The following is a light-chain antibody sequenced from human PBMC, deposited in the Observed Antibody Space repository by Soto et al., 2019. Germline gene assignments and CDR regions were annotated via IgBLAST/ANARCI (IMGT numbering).Light chain of an antibody. CDR1: HSIANS. J-gene: IGKJ4*01. CDR2: DSS. Sequence: DVQLTQSSSSLSASVGDRVIITCQASHSIANSLNWFQQKPGKAPELLISDSSHLEARVPSRFSGSRSWTDFTLTISTLQPEDFATYYCQQYEDLPLTFGGGTRVEI. CDR3: QQYEDLPLT. V-gene: IGKV1-33*01.